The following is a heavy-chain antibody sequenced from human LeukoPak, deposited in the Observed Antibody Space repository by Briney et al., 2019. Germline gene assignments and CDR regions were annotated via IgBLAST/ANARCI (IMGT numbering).Heavy chain of an antibody. CDR3: AGGGGLDV. V-gene: IGHV3-7*03. CDR1: GFTFSSYS. J-gene: IGHJ6*02. CDR2: INHNGNVN. Sequence: GGSLRLSCAASGFTFSSYSMNWARQAPGKGLEWVASINHNGNVNYYVDSVKGRFTISRDNAKNSLYLQMSNLRAEDTAVYFCAGGGGLDVWGQGATVTVSS. D-gene: IGHD3-16*01.